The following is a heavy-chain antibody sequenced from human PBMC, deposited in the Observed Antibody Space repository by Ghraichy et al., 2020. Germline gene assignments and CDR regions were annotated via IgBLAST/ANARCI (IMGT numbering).Heavy chain of an antibody. CDR3: ARDLNGSYYGDYYYYGMDV. CDR2: TYYRSKWYN. Sequence: SQTFSLTCAISGDSVSSNSAAWNWIRQSPSRGLEWLGRTYYRSKWYNDYAVSVKSRITINPDTSKNQFSLQLNSVTPEDTAVYYCARDLNGSYYGDYYYYGMDVWGQGTTVTVSS. CDR1: GDSVSSNSAA. D-gene: IGHD1-26*01. J-gene: IGHJ6*02. V-gene: IGHV6-1*01.